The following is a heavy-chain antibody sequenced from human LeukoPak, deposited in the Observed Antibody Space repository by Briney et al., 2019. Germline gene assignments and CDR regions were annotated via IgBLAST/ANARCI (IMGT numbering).Heavy chain of an antibody. CDR2: INHSGST. V-gene: IGHV4-34*01. J-gene: IGHJ6*03. CDR3: ARGHFAVTTISHRHYFYYHYMDV. Sequence: SETLSLPCSVSGGSFSDFSWSWVRQAPGKGLAWIGEINHSGSTNYNPSLKSRVTISLDTSKNQFSLSLSSATAADAAVYYCARGHFAVTTISHRHYFYYHYMDVWSKGTVVTVSS. CDR1: GGSFSDFS. D-gene: IGHD5-12*01.